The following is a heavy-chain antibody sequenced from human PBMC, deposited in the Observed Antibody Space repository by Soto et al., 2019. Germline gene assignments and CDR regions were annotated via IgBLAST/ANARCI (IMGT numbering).Heavy chain of an antibody. CDR1: GFTFSSYA. J-gene: IGHJ3*02. Sequence: GSLRLSCAASGFTFSSYAMSWVRQAPGKGLEWVSAISGSGVSTCYADSVKGRFTISRDNSKNTLYLQMNSLRAEDTAVYYCAKAWEYVDTAISGHAFDIWGQGTMVTVSS. D-gene: IGHD5-18*01. V-gene: IGHV3-23*01. CDR3: AKAWEYVDTAISGHAFDI. CDR2: ISGSGVST.